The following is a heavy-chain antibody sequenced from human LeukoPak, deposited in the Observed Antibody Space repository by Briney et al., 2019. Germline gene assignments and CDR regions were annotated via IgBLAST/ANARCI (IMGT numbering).Heavy chain of an antibody. Sequence: SETLSLTCTVSGGSIRSYYWSWIRQPPGKGLEWIGYIYYSGSTNYNPSLKSRVTISVDTSKNQFSLKLSSVTAADTAVYYCARDAYSSGFFFDYWGQGTLVTVSS. CDR1: GGSIRSYY. J-gene: IGHJ4*02. CDR3: ARDAYSSGFFFDY. D-gene: IGHD6-19*01. CDR2: IYYSGST. V-gene: IGHV4-59*01.